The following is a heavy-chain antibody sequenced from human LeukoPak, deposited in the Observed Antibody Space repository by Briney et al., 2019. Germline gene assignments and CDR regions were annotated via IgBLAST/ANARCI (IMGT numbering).Heavy chain of an antibody. V-gene: IGHV3-20*04. Sequence: GGPLRLSCGASGFTFEVYGMSWVRQAPGKGLEWVSGINWNGCGTVYGDSVKGRFPISRDIAKNSLYVQINSQSADDTALYYFARVLRFRGCDYWGQGTLGTVS. CDR1: GFTFEVYG. D-gene: IGHD3-10*01. CDR3: ARVLRFRGCDY. CDR2: INWNGCGT. J-gene: IGHJ4*02.